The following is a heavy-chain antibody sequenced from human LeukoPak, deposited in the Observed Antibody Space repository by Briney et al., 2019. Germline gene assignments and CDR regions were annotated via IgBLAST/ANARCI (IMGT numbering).Heavy chain of an antibody. Sequence: GASVKVSCKASGYTFTSYGISWVRQAPGQGLEWMGWISAYNGNTNYAQKLQGRVTMTTDTSTSTAYMELRSLRSDDTAVYYCARGDRYEWFGELPTWGQGTLVTVSS. CDR3: ARGDRYEWFGELPT. J-gene: IGHJ5*02. V-gene: IGHV1-18*01. CDR1: GYTFTSYG. D-gene: IGHD3-10*01. CDR2: ISAYNGNT.